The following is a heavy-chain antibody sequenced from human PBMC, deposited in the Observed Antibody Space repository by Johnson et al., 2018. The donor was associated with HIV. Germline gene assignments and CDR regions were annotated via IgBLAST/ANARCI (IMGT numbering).Heavy chain of an antibody. CDR2: IRYDGSNK. J-gene: IGHJ3*02. CDR3: AKDVAFRDDAVDS. Sequence: QVQLVESGGGVVQPGRSLRVSCAASGFTFSSYGMHWVRQAPGKGLEWVAFIRYDGSNKYYADSVKGRFTISRDNSKNTLYLQMNSLRAEDTAVYYCAKDVAFRDDAVDSWGQGTRVTVSS. CDR1: GFTFSSYG. D-gene: IGHD2-21*01. V-gene: IGHV3-30*02.